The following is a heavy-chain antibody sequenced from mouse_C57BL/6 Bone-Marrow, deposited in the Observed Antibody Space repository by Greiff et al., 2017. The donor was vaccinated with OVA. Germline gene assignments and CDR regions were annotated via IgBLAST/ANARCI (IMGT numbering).Heavy chain of an antibody. D-gene: IGHD3-1*01. CDR1: GYTFTSYT. CDR3: ARSSRGRDAMDY. Sequence: VQLQQSGAELARPGASVKMSCKASGYTFTSYTMHWVKQRPGQGLEWIGYINPSSGYTKYNQKFKDKATLTADKSSSTAYMQLSSLTSEDSAVCYCARSSRGRDAMDYWGQGTSVTVSS. J-gene: IGHJ4*01. V-gene: IGHV1-4*01. CDR2: INPSSGYT.